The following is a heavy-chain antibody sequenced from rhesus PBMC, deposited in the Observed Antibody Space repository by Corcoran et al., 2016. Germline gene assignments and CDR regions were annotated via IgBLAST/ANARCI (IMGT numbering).Heavy chain of an antibody. V-gene: IGHV4S11*01. Sequence: QVQLQESGPGLVKPLETLSLTCAVSGVSISSNYWSWIRPPPGRGLEWIGYIYGSGRSTNYNPSLKSRVTLSVDTSKNQFSLKLSSVTAADTAVYYCARTLIAAAGTKFDYWGQGVLVTVSS. CDR3: ARTLIAAAGTKFDY. CDR1: GVSISSNY. CDR2: IYGSGRST. D-gene: IGHD6-25*01. J-gene: IGHJ4*01.